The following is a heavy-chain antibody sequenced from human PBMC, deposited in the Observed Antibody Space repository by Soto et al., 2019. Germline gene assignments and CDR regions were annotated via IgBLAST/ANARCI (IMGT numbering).Heavy chain of an antibody. CDR3: ARDNWNYEDYGMDV. V-gene: IGHV1-3*01. J-gene: IGHJ6*02. D-gene: IGHD1-7*01. CDR2: INAGNGNT. Sequence: VVSVKVSCKSSRYSFTSYSLHWARHATGQRLEWMGWINAGNGNTKYSQKFQGRVTITRDTSASTAYMELSSLRSEDTAVYYCARDNWNYEDYGMDVWGQGTTVTVSS. CDR1: RYSFTSYS.